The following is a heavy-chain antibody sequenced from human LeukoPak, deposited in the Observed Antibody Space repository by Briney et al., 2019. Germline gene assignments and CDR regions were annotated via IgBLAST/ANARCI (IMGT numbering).Heavy chain of an antibody. CDR1: GGSVSSGSYY. D-gene: IGHD2-21*02. V-gene: IGHV4-61*01. J-gene: IGHJ5*02. Sequence: SETLSLTCTVSGGSVSSGSYYWSWIRQPPGKGLEWIGHIYYSGSTNYNPSLKSRVTISVDTSKNQFSLKLSSVTAADTAVYYCARGRYCGGDCYSKWFDPWGQGTLVTVSS. CDR2: IYYSGST. CDR3: ARGRYCGGDCYSKWFDP.